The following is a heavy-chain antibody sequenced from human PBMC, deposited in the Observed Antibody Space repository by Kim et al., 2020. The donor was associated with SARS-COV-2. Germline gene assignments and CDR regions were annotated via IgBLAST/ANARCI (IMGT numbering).Heavy chain of an antibody. J-gene: IGHJ6*02. Sequence: SETLSLTCAVYGGSFSGYYWSWIRQPPGKGLEWIGEINHSGSTNYNPSLKSRVTISVDTSKNQFSLKLSSVTAADMAVYYCYFRDWFGMDVWGQGTTVTVSS. CDR3: YFRDWFGMDV. CDR1: GGSFSGYY. D-gene: IGHD3-9*01. CDR2: INHSGST. V-gene: IGHV4-34*01.